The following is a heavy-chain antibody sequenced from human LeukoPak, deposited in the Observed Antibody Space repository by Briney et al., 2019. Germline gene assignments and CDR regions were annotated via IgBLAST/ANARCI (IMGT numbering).Heavy chain of an antibody. CDR3: ARADYGDYVWFDP. D-gene: IGHD4-17*01. V-gene: IGHV1-2*06. Sequence: ASVKVSCKASGYTFTGYYMHWVRQAPGQGLEWMGRINPNSGGTNYAQKFQGRVTMTRDTSISTAYMELSRLRSDDTAVYYCARADYGDYVWFDPWGKGTLVTVSS. CDR1: GYTFTGYY. CDR2: INPNSGGT. J-gene: IGHJ5*02.